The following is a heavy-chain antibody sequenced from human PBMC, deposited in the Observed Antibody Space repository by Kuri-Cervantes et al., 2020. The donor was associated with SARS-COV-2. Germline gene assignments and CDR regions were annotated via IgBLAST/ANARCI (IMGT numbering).Heavy chain of an antibody. CDR1: GFTFSSYS. D-gene: IGHD2-2*02. CDR2: ISSSSSYI. J-gene: IGHJ3*02. V-gene: IGHV3-21*01. CDR3: ARDFCGSTSCYTSYPGEAFDI. Sequence: ETLSLTCAASGFTFSSYSMNWVRQAPGKGLEWVSSISSSSSYIYYADSVKGRFTISRDNAKNSLYLQMNSLRAEDTAVYYCARDFCGSTSCYTSYPGEAFDIWGQGTMVTVSS.